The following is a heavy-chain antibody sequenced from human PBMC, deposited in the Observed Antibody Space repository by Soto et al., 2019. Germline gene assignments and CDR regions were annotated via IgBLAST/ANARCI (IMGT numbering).Heavy chain of an antibody. J-gene: IGHJ4*02. V-gene: IGHV5-51*01. Sequence: GESLKISCKGSGYNFADYWIGWVRQMSGKGLEWMGFIRPINSVTHYSPTFQGQVTISADNSISTPYLQWASLKASDTAMYYCITRGYDGYDLNFFYGGQGTQVTVSS. CDR3: ITRGYDGYDLNFFY. CDR1: GYNFADYW. CDR2: IRPINSVT. D-gene: IGHD5-12*01.